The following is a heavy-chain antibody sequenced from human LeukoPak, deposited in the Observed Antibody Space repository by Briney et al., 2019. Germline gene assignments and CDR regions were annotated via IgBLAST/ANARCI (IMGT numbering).Heavy chain of an antibody. CDR3: ATASDTAMVPTDY. D-gene: IGHD5-18*01. CDR2: IKQDGSEK. V-gene: IGHV3-7*03. J-gene: IGHJ4*02. Sequence: GGCLRLSCAASGFTFSSYWMTWVRQAPGKGLEWVANIKQDGSEKYYVDSVKGRFTISRDNSKNTLYLQMNSLRAEDTAVYYCATASDTAMVPTDYWGQGTLVTVSS. CDR1: GFTFSSYW.